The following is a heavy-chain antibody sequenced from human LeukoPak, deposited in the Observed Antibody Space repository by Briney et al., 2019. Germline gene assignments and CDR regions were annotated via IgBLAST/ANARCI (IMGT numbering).Heavy chain of an antibody. CDR3: ATEGFWRGYSYFDY. CDR2: IGDSGAST. D-gene: IGHD3-3*01. J-gene: IGHJ4*02. V-gene: IGHV3-23*01. Sequence: GGSLRLSCVVSGFTFSSYDMSWVRQALGKGLEWVSGIGDSGASTYYADSVKGRFTISRDNSKNTVYLQLNSLRAEDTAVYYCATEGFWRGYSYFDYWGQGTLVTVSS. CDR1: GFTFSSYD.